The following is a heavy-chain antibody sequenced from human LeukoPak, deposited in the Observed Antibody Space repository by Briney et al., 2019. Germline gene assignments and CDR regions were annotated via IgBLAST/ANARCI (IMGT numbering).Heavy chain of an antibody. Sequence: SETLSLTCTVPGYSISSGYYWGWIRQPPGKGLEWIGSIYHSGSTYYNPSLKSRVTISVDTSKNQFSLKLSSVTAADTAVYYCARVMGATLRFFDYWGQGTLVTVSS. V-gene: IGHV4-38-2*02. D-gene: IGHD1-26*01. J-gene: IGHJ4*02. CDR1: GYSISSGYY. CDR2: IYHSGST. CDR3: ARVMGATLRFFDY.